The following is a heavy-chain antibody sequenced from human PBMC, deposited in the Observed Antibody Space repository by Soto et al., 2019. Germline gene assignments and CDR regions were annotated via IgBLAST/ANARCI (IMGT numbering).Heavy chain of an antibody. V-gene: IGHV3-15*01. D-gene: IGHD2-15*01. CDR1: GFTFSNAW. Sequence: GGSLRLSCAASGFTFSNAWMSWVRQAPGKGLEWVGRIKSKTDGGTTDYAAPVKGRFTISRDDSKNTLYLQMNSLKTEDTAVSYCNTLVATSYYYYYGMDVWGQGTTVTVSS. CDR2: IKSKTDGGTT. J-gene: IGHJ6*02. CDR3: NTLVATSYYYYYGMDV.